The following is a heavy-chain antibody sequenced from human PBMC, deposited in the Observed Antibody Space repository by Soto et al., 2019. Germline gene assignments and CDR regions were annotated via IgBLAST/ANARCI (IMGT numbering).Heavy chain of an antibody. Sequence: SATLSLTCAISGDSINSSHSWTWVRQPPGKGLEWIGEAHHGGTNSNPSLKTRVTILLDKSKNQFSLKLNSVTAADTAIYYCARERGSWSGHLLPLGLDVWGQGTMVTFSS. V-gene: IGHV4-4*02. D-gene: IGHD2-15*01. CDR3: ARERGSWSGHLLPLGLDV. J-gene: IGHJ6*02. CDR2: AHHGGT. CDR1: GDSINSSHS.